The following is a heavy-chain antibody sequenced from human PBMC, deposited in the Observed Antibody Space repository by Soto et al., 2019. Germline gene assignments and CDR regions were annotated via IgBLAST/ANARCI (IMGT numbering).Heavy chain of an antibody. J-gene: IGHJ6*02. V-gene: IGHV1-2*04. CDR3: ARGHSTDCSNGVCSFFYNHEMDV. CDR2: IDPKSGGT. D-gene: IGHD2-8*01. Sequence: GASVKVYCKASGYSFTDYHIHCVLQDPGQWLEWLGRIDPKSGGTSTAQKFQGWVTMTRDRSISTVYMELTRLRSDDTAVYFCARGHSTDCSNGVCSFFYNHEMDVWGQGTTVTVSS. CDR1: GYSFTDYH.